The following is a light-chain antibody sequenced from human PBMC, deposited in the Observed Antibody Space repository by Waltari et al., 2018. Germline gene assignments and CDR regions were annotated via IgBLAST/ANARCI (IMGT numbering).Light chain of an antibody. CDR3: SSYTASPPHVV. Sequence: QSALTQPASVSGSPGQSISISCTGISSDVGGFNFVSWYQQHPGKAPKLRIYDFFNRPAGVSTRFSGSKSDNAASLAISGLQAEDEAVYYCSSYTASPPHVVFGGGTKVTVL. J-gene: IGLJ2*01. CDR2: DFF. V-gene: IGLV2-14*03. CDR1: SSDVGGFNF.